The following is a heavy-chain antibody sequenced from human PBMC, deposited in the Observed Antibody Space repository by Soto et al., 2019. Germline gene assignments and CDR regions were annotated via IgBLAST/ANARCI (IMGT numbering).Heavy chain of an antibody. Sequence: QVQLQESGPGLVKPSETLSLTCTVSGGSVSSGRYYWSWIRQPPGKGLEWIGYIYDSGSTNYNPSLMSRVTISVDTSKNQFSLKRSSVTAADTAVYYCARDPTETSLVGAKTGAFDIWGQGTMVTVSS. D-gene: IGHD1-26*01. J-gene: IGHJ3*02. CDR1: GGSVSSGRYY. CDR2: IYDSGST. CDR3: ARDPTETSLVGAKTGAFDI. V-gene: IGHV4-61*01.